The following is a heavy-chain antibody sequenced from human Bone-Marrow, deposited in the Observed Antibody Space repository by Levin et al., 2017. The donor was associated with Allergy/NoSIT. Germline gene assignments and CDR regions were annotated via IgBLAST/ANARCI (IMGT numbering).Heavy chain of an antibody. CDR1: GFSLATPGLG. Sequence: SGPTLVKPRQTLTLTCSFSGFSLATPGLGVGWIRQPPGKALDWLAVIYWDDDKRYSPSLKSRLTITKDTSKNSVVLTLTSVDPVDSATYYCVRLTFGGIIVGLVDYWGPGTHVTVSS. J-gene: IGHJ4*02. CDR3: VRLTFGGIIVGLVDY. CDR2: IYWDDDK. D-gene: IGHD3-16*02. V-gene: IGHV2-5*02.